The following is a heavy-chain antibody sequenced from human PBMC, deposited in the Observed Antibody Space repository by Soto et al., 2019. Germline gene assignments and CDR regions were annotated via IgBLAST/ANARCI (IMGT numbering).Heavy chain of an antibody. CDR2: ISAYNGNT. J-gene: IGHJ5*02. CDR1: GYTFTSYG. D-gene: IGHD6-19*01. Sequence: GASVKVSCKASGYTFTSYGISWVRQAPGQGLEWMGWISAYNGNTNYAQKLQGRVTMTTDTSTSTAYMELRSLRSDDTAVYYCARDVRRVAGTAVAGIVSWGQGTLVTAPQ. CDR3: ARDVRRVAGTAVAGIVS. V-gene: IGHV1-18*01.